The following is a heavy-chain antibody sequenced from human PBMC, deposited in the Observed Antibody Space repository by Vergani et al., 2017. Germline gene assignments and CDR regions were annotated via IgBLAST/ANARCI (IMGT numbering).Heavy chain of an antibody. D-gene: IGHD2-15*01. CDR3: ARDRLRSPYTYYYYGMDV. J-gene: IGHJ6*02. V-gene: IGHV3-30-3*01. Sequence: QVQLVESGGGVVQPGRSLRLSCAASGFTFSSYAMHWVRQAPGKGLGWVAVISYDGSNKYYADSVKGRVTISRDNSKNTLYLQMNSLRAEDTAVYYCARDRLRSPYTYYYYGMDVWGQGTTVTVSS. CDR1: GFTFSSYA. CDR2: ISYDGSNK.